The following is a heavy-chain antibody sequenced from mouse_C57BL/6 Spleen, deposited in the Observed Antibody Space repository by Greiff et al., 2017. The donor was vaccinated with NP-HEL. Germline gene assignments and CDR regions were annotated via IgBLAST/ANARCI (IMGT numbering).Heavy chain of an antibody. V-gene: IGHV14-2*01. CDR2: IDPEDGET. J-gene: IGHJ4*01. D-gene: IGHD2-5*01. Sequence: EVKLEESGAELVKPGASVKLSCTASGFNIKDYYMHWVKQRTEQGLEWIGRIDPEDGETKYAPKFQGKATITADTSSNTAYLQLSSLTSEDTAVYYCASRYSNFAMDYWGQGTSVTVSS. CDR1: GFNIKDYY. CDR3: ASRYSNFAMDY.